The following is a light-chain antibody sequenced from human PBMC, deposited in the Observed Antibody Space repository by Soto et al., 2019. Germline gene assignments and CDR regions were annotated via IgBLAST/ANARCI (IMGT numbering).Light chain of an antibody. CDR2: EVN. J-gene: IGLJ2*01. V-gene: IGLV2-14*02. CDR3: SSYTSSSTAHVV. CDR1: SSDVGGYNF. Sequence: QSVLTQPASVSGSPGQSITISCTGTSSDVGGYNFVSWYQQHPGKAPKLMIYEVNKRPSGVSNRFSGSKSGNTASLTISGLQAEDEADYYCSSYTSSSTAHVVFGGGTKLTVL.